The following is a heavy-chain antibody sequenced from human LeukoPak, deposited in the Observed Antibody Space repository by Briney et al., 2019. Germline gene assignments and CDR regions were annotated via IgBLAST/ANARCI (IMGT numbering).Heavy chain of an antibody. D-gene: IGHD3-10*01. CDR3: VKPYYYGSGSFSAYY. CDR1: GFTFSSYA. J-gene: IGHJ4*02. V-gene: IGHV3-64D*06. CDR2: ISSNGGST. Sequence: GGSLRLSCSASGFTFSSYAMHWVRQAPGKGLEYVSAISSNGGSTYYADSVKSRFTISRDNPKNTLYLQMSSLRPEDTAVYYCVKPYYYGSGSFSAYYWGQGTLVTVSS.